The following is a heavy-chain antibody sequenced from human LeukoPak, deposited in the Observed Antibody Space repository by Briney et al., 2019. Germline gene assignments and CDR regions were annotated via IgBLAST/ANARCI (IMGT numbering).Heavy chain of an antibody. CDR1: GGSFSGYY. CDR2: INHSGST. V-gene: IGHV4-34*01. J-gene: IGHJ3*02. CDR3: ARGSQGVDHYDSSGHTCNAFDI. D-gene: IGHD3-22*01. Sequence: PSETLSLTCAVYGGSFSGYYWSWIRQLPGKGLEWIGEINHSGSTNYNPSLKSRVTISVDTSKNQFSLKLSSVTAADTAVYYCARGSQGVDHYDSSGHTCNAFDIWGQGTMVTVSS.